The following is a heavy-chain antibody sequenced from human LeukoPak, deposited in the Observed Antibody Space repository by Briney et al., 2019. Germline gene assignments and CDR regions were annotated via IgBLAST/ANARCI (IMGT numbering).Heavy chain of an antibody. J-gene: IGHJ4*02. CDR3: ARVRRPYSGYDGDY. CDR1: GGSISSSSYY. V-gene: IGHV4-39*07. Sequence: SETLSLTCTVSGGSISSSSYYWGWIRQPPGKGLEWIGSIYYSGSTYYNPSLKSRVTISVDTSKNQFSLKLSSVTAADTAVYYCARVRRPYSGYDGDYWGQGTLVIVSS. CDR2: IYYSGST. D-gene: IGHD5-12*01.